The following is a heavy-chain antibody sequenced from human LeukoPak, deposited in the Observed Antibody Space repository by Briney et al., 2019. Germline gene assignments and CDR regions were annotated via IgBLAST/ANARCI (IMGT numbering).Heavy chain of an antibody. J-gene: IGHJ4*02. CDR3: ARAQATFWSGRRGSGSFDY. CDR2: IYPGDSDT. V-gene: IGHV5-51*01. D-gene: IGHD3-3*01. CDR1: GHSFTSYW. Sequence: GESLKISCKGSGHSFTSYWIGWVRQMPGKGLEWMGIIYPGDSDTRYSPSFQGQVTISADKSISTAYLQWSSLKASDTAMYYCARAQATFWSGRRGSGSFDYWGQGTLVTVSS.